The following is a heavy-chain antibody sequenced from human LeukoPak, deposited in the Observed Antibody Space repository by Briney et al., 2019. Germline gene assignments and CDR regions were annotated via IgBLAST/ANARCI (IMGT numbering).Heavy chain of an antibody. CDR1: GYTFTGYY. D-gene: IGHD3-3*01. Sequence: ASVKVSCKASGYTFTGYYMHWVRQAPGQGVEWMGWINPNSGGTNYAQKFQGRVTMTRDTSISTAYMELSRLRSDDTAVYYCARVKVWSGYPVDYWGQGTLVTVSS. CDR3: ARVKVWSGYPVDY. CDR2: INPNSGGT. V-gene: IGHV1-2*02. J-gene: IGHJ4*02.